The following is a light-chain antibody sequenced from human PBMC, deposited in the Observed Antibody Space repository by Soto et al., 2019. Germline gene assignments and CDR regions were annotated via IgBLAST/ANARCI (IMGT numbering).Light chain of an antibody. CDR3: QEYRNWRRT. CDR1: QSVDIN. CDR2: GAS. J-gene: IGKJ1*01. Sequence: EVIPTQTHTTLSAAPGDRVTISCRASQSVDINLAWYQQRPGQAPRLLVYGASTKATDMPGRFSGRGSGTEITLTIDILQSEEFAVYDCQEYRNWRRTVGQGTKVDI. V-gene: IGKV3-15*01.